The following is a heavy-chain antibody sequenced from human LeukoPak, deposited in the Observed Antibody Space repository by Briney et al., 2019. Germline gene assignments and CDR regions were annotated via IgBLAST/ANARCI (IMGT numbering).Heavy chain of an antibody. Sequence: PSETLSLTCSVSGDSISSGGYYWHWIRQHPEKCLEWIGYIYSTGTTYYNPSLTSRLTMSLDTSKNQFSLKVTSVTAADTAVYFCARDRPDTTSPTTVGRFDPWGQGTLVTVSS. V-gene: IGHV4-31*03. D-gene: IGHD1-26*01. CDR3: ARDRPDTTSPTTVGRFDP. CDR2: IYSTGTT. CDR1: GDSISSGGYY. J-gene: IGHJ5*02.